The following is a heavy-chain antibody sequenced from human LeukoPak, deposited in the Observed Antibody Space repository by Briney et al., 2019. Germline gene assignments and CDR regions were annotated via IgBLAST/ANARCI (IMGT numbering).Heavy chain of an antibody. V-gene: IGHV4-61*01. CDR2: IYYSGST. CDR1: GGSVSSGSYY. D-gene: IGHD6-19*01. Sequence: SETLSLTCTVSGGSVSSGSYYWSWIRQPPGKGLEWIGYIYYSGSTNYNPSLKSRVTISVDTSKNQFSLKLSSVTAADTAMYYCARDGRIAVAGFYYYYGMDVWGQGTTVTVSS. J-gene: IGHJ6*02. CDR3: ARDGRIAVAGFYYYYGMDV.